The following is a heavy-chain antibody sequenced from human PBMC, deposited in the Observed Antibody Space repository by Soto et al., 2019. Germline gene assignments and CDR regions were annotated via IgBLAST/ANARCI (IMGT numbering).Heavy chain of an antibody. CDR3: ARVYYYDSSGYKALVY. Sequence: QVQLVQSGAEVKKPGASVKVSCKASGYTFTGYYMHWVRQAPGQGLEWMGWINPNSGGTNYAQKFQGRVTMTRDTSISTAYMELSRLRSVDTAVYYCARVYYYDSSGYKALVYWGQGTLVTVSS. J-gene: IGHJ4*02. V-gene: IGHV1-2*02. CDR2: INPNSGGT. CDR1: GYTFTGYY. D-gene: IGHD3-22*01.